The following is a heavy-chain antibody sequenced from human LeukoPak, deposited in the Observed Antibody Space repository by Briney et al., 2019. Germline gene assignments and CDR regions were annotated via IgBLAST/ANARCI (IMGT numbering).Heavy chain of an antibody. D-gene: IGHD1-1*01. CDR2: IIPILGIA. J-gene: IGHJ5*02. CDR1: GGTFSSYA. Sequence: GSSVKVSCKASGGTFSSYAISWVRQAPGQGLEWMGRIIPILGIANYAQKFQGRVTITADKSTSTAYMELSSLRSEDTAVYYCARGTYNHNWFDPWGQGTLVTVSS. V-gene: IGHV1-69*04. CDR3: ARGTYNHNWFDP.